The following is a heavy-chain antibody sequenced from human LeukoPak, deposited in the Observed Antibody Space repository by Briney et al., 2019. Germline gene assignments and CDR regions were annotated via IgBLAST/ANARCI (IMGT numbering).Heavy chain of an antibody. CDR2: IYYSGST. D-gene: IGHD3-22*01. CDR3: ARGGDSSGYYYPNFDY. CDR1: GGSISSGGYY. V-gene: IGHV4-61*08. Sequence: SQTLSLTCTVSGGSISSGGYYWSWIRQHPGKGLVWIGYIYYSGSTNYNPSLKSRVTISVDTSKNQFSLKLSSVTAADTAVYYCARGGDSSGYYYPNFDYWGQGTLVTVSS. J-gene: IGHJ4*02.